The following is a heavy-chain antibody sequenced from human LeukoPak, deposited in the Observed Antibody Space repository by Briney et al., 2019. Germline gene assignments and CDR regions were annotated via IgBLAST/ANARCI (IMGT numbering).Heavy chain of an antibody. V-gene: IGHV4-30-4*01. CDR1: GGSISSGDYY. CDR2: IYYSGST. Sequence: PSETLSLTCTVSGGSISSGDYYWSWIRQPPGKGLEWIGYIYYSGSTYYNPSLKSRVTISVDTSKNQFSLKLSSVTAADTAVYYCARDLYGSGGPYDYWGQGTLVTVPS. J-gene: IGHJ4*02. CDR3: ARDLYGSGGPYDY. D-gene: IGHD3-10*01.